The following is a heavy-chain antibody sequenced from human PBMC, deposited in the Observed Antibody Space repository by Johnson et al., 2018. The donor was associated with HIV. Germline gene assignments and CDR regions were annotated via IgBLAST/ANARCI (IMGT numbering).Heavy chain of an antibody. J-gene: IGHJ3*02. CDR3: AREGNYYDSSSHAFDI. D-gene: IGHD3-22*01. V-gene: IGHV3-15*01. CDR1: GMAFSDLW. Sequence: VQLVESGGGLVQPGGSLRLSCAASGMAFSDLWMNWVRQAPGKGLEWVGRIRSKTAGGTIEYAAPVKGRFTISRDDSKDTLYLQMNSLRAEDTAVYYCAREGNYYDSSSHAFDIWGQGTMVTVSS. CDR2: IRSKTAGGTI.